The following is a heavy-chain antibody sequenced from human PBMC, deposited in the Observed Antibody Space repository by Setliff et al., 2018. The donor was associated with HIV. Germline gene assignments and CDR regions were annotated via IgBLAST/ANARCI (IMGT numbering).Heavy chain of an antibody. J-gene: IGHJ3*02. CDR3: ASKLYCTNGVCLDAFDI. Sequence: ASVKVSCKASGYTFTAYYIHWVRQAPGQGLEWMGRINPNSGGTNYAQKFQGRVTMTRDTSISTAYMALSRLTSDDAAVYYCASKLYCTNGVCLDAFDIWGQGTMVTVSS. CDR2: INPNSGGT. V-gene: IGHV1-2*06. D-gene: IGHD2-8*01. CDR1: GYTFTAYY.